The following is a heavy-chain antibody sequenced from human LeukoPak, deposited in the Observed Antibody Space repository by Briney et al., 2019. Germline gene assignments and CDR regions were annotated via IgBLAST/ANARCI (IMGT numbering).Heavy chain of an antibody. J-gene: IGHJ4*02. Sequence: PGRSLRLSCAASGFTFSSYAMHWVRQAPGKGLGWVAVISYDGSNKYYADSVKGRFTISRDNAKNSLYLQMNSLRAEDTAVYYCARDVYGDYAPYYFDYWGQGTLVTVSS. CDR3: ARDVYGDYAPYYFDY. D-gene: IGHD4-17*01. CDR2: ISYDGSNK. CDR1: GFTFSSYA. V-gene: IGHV3-30-3*01.